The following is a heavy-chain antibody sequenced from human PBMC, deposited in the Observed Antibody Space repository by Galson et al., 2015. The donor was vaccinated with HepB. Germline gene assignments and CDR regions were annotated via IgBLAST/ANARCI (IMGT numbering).Heavy chain of an antibody. CDR3: ASNEGYCSSTSCYRGPLYYYYMDV. CDR1: GGTFSSYA. V-gene: IGHV1-69*13. J-gene: IGHJ6*03. CDR2: IIPIFGTA. Sequence: SVKVSCKASGGTFSSYAISWVRQAPGQGLEWMGGIIPIFGTANYAQKFQGRVTITADESTSTAYMELSSLRSEDTAVYYCASNEGYCSSTSCYRGPLYYYYMDVWGKGTTVTVSS. D-gene: IGHD2-2*02.